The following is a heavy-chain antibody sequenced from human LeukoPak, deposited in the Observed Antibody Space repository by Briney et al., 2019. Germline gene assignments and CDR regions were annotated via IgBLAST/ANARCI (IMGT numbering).Heavy chain of an antibody. Sequence: GGSLRLSCAVSGITFRNYAMGWVPHAPGKGLETVTGSTDNALESNYGDSEKGRFTISRASSKSTMDLHMKRLRAEDTALYYCARDGAWGWAQYDHWGKGILVTVSS. D-gene: IGHD7-27*01. J-gene: IGHJ5*02. CDR2: STDNALES. CDR1: GITFRNYA. CDR3: ARDGAWGWAQYDH. V-gene: IGHV3-23*01.